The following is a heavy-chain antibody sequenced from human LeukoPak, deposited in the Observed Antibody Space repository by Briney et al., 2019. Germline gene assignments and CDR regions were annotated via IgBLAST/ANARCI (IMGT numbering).Heavy chain of an antibody. D-gene: IGHD3-9*01. Sequence: PGGSLRLSCAASGFTFSSYAMSWVRQAPGKGLEWVSVITGSGTKAYYADSVKGRFTITRDNAKNTLYLQMNSLRAEDTAVYYCAKAIFYDYWGQGTLVTVSS. CDR1: GFTFSSYA. CDR2: ITGSGTKA. V-gene: IGHV3-23*01. CDR3: AKAIFYDY. J-gene: IGHJ4*02.